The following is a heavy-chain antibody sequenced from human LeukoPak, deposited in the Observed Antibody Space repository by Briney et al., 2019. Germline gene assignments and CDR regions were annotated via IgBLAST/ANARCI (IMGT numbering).Heavy chain of an antibody. D-gene: IGHD6-19*01. CDR1: GGSISSYY. CDR3: ARDSVSVAGSFDY. J-gene: IGHJ4*02. V-gene: IGHV4-59*01. CDR2: IHYSGRT. Sequence: SETLSLTCTVSGGSISSYYWSWIRQPPGKGPEWIGYIHYSGRTSYNPSLKSRVTISVDTSKNQFSLRLSSVTAADTAVYHCARDSVSVAGSFDYWGQGTLVTVSS.